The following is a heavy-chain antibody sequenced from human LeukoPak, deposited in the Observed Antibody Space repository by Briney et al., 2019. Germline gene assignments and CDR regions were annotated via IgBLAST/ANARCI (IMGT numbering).Heavy chain of an antibody. D-gene: IGHD3-22*01. CDR3: ARGGPRLYYYYMDV. J-gene: IGHJ6*03. CDR2: IYYSGNT. CDR1: GGSISNYY. Sequence: PSETLSLTCTVSGGSISNYYWSWIRQPPGKGLEWIGYIYYSGNTHYNPSLKSRVTISVDTSKNQFSLNLRSVTAADTAMYYCARGGPRLYYYYMDVWGKGTTVTISS. V-gene: IGHV4-59*01.